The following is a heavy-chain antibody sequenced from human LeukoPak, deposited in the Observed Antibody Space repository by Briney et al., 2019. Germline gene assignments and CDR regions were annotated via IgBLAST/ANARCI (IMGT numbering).Heavy chain of an antibody. CDR3: ARLVSIAAAGARNWFDP. Sequence: ASVKVSCKASGYTFTSYAMRWVRQAPGQRLEWMGWINAGNGNTKYSQEFQGRVTITRDTSASTAYMELSSLRSDDPAVYYCARLVSIAAAGARNWFDPWGQGTLVTVSS. CDR2: INAGNGNT. D-gene: IGHD6-13*01. J-gene: IGHJ5*02. CDR1: GYTFTSYA. V-gene: IGHV1-3*01.